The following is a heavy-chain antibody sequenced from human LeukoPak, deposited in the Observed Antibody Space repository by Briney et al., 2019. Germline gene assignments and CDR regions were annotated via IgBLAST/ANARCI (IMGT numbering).Heavy chain of an antibody. Sequence: SVKVSCKASGGTFSSYAMSWVRQAPGQGLEWMGRIIPILGIANYAQKFQGRVTITADKSTSTAYMELSSLRSEDTAVYYCASSRGGHYGSGSSSVDYWGQGTLVTVSS. CDR2: IIPILGIA. D-gene: IGHD3-10*01. V-gene: IGHV1-69*04. J-gene: IGHJ4*02. CDR1: GGTFSSYA. CDR3: ASSRGGHYGSGSSSVDY.